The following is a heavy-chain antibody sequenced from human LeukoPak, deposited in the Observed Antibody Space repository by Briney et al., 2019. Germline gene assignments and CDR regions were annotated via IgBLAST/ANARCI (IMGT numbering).Heavy chain of an antibody. Sequence: ASVKVSCKASGYTFTGYYIHWVRQAPEQGLEWVGRINPNSGGTNYAQKFQDRVTMTRDTSISTAYMELSRLRSVDTAVYYCARDSDHDYWGQGTLVTVSS. CDR3: ARDSDHDY. CDR2: INPNSGGT. CDR1: GYTFTGYY. V-gene: IGHV1-2*06. J-gene: IGHJ4*02. D-gene: IGHD3-10*01.